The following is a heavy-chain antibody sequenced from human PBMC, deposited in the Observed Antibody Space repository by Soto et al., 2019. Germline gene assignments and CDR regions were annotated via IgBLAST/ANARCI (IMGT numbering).Heavy chain of an antibody. J-gene: IGHJ6*02. D-gene: IGHD6-13*01. CDR2: IKQDGSEK. Sequence: EVQLVESGGGLVQPGGSLRLSCAASGFTFSSYWMSWVRQAPGKGLEWVANIKQDGSEKYYVDSVKGRFTISRDNAKNSLYLQMNSLRAEDTAVYYCARDWGNSSPAPEHYYNYYGMDVWGQGTTVTVSS. CDR1: GFTFSSYW. CDR3: ARDWGNSSPAPEHYYNYYGMDV. V-gene: IGHV3-7*03.